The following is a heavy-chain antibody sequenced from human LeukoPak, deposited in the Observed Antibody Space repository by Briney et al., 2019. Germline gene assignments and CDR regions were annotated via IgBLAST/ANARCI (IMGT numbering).Heavy chain of an antibody. CDR2: ISYSGRT. CDR1: GGSISSDY. Sequence: SETLSLTCTVSGGSISSDYWSWIRQPPGKGLEWIGYISYSGRTYYNPSLRGRVTISVDTSKNQSSLKLSSVTAADTAVYYCARGPHGYCSSTSCLTHDYWGQGTLVTVSS. J-gene: IGHJ4*02. D-gene: IGHD2-2*03. V-gene: IGHV4-59*12. CDR3: ARGPHGYCSSTSCLTHDY.